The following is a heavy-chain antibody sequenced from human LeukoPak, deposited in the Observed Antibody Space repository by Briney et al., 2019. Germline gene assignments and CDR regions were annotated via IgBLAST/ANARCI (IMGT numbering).Heavy chain of an antibody. J-gene: IGHJ4*02. Sequence: RTSETLSLTCAVYGGSFSGCYWSWIRQPPGKGLEWIAEINHSGSTNYNPSLKSRVTISVDTSKNQFSLKLSSVTAADTAVYYCARGRIWNSGSWYRPALHSNYFDYWGQGTLVTVSS. CDR1: GGSFSGCY. CDR2: INHSGST. D-gene: IGHD6-13*01. CDR3: ARGRIWNSGSWYRPALHSNYFDY. V-gene: IGHV4-34*01.